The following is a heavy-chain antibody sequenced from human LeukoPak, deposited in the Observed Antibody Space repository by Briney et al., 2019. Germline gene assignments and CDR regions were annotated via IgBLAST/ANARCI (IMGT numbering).Heavy chain of an antibody. J-gene: IGHJ1*01. Sequence: PGGSLRLSCAASGFTFSSYDINWVRQAPGKGLEWVSYISSSSSTLYYADSVKGRFTISRDNAKNSLYLQMNSLRDEDTAVYYCASALTTLEYFQHWGRGTLVTVSS. V-gene: IGHV3-48*02. CDR3: ASALTTLEYFQH. D-gene: IGHD4-17*01. CDR2: ISSSSSTL. CDR1: GFTFSSYD.